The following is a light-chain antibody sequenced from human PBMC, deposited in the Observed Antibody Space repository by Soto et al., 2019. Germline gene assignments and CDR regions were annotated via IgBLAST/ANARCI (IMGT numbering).Light chain of an antibody. CDR1: SSNIGSNT. V-gene: IGLV1-44*01. CDR3: AAWDDSLNGPV. Sequence: QSVLTQPPSASGTPGQRVTISCSGSSSNIGSNTVNWYQQLPGTAPKLLIYSNNQRPSGVPDRFSGSKSGTSASLAISELQSEDEADYYCAAWDDSLNGPVFGTGTKVTVL. CDR2: SNN. J-gene: IGLJ1*01.